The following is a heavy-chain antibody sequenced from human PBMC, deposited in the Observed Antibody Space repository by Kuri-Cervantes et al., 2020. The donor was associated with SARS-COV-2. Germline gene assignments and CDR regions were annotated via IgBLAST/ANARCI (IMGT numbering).Heavy chain of an antibody. CDR3: ARHYAFDGFHK. Sequence: SESLSLSCTVSGASSNTYYWGWIRQPPGKGLEWIGNIFTSGRTNYNPSLKSRVTISVDTSKNQFSLNLSSVTAADTAKYYCARHYAFDGFHKWGQGTQVTSYS. D-gene: IGHD3-9*01. CDR1: GASSNTYY. V-gene: IGHV4-4*08. J-gene: IGHJ4*02. CDR2: IFTSGRT.